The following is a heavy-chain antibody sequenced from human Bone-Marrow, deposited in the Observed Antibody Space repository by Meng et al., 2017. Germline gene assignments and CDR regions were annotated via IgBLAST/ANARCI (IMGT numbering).Heavy chain of an antibody. CDR2: LLLDTGGI. J-gene: IGHJ1*01. Sequence: SLKISCVVSGFTFDLYGMHWVRQAPGKGLEWVSGLLLDTGGIGYADSVKGRFTISRDNAKNSLYLQMDSLRPEDTALYYCVQDRTYDFGANSYFQHWGQGTLVTVSS. V-gene: IGHV3-9*01. D-gene: IGHD4-23*01. CDR3: VQDRTYDFGANSYFQH. CDR1: GFTFDLYG.